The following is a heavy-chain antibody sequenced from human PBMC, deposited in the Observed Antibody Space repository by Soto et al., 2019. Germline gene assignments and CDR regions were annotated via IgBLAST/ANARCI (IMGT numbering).Heavy chain of an antibody. Sequence: QVQLQESGPGLVKPSETLSLTCTVSGGSISSYYWSWIRQPPGKGLEWIGHINYGGSTNYNPSLRSRVTISVDTSKNQFSLKLSSVTAADTAVYYCASNRYSGSYLGLYYYGMDVWGQGTTVTVSS. V-gene: IGHV4-59*01. D-gene: IGHD1-26*01. J-gene: IGHJ6*02. CDR2: INYGGST. CDR3: ASNRYSGSYLGLYYYGMDV. CDR1: GGSISSYY.